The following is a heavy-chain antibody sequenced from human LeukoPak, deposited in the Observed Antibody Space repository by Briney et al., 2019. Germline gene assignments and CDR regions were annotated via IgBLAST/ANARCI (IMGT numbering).Heavy chain of an antibody. CDR3: AKDRVGATSGGNYYYYYGMDV. CDR1: GFTFNTYT. V-gene: IGHV3-30*18. D-gene: IGHD1-26*01. J-gene: IGHJ6*02. CDR2: ISYDGSNK. Sequence: GGSLRLSCAASGFTFNTYTMNWIRQAPGKGLEWVAVISYDGSNKYYADSVKGRFTISRDNSKNTLYLQMNSLRAEDTAVYYCAKDRVGATSGGNYYYYYGMDVWGQGTTVTVSS.